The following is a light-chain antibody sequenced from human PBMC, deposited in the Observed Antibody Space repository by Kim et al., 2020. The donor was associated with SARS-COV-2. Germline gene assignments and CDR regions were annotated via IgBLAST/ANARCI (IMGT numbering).Light chain of an antibody. Sequence: EIVLTQSPGTLSLSPGERATLSCRASQSVDSRYFAWYQQKPGQAPRLLIHAVSNRATGIPERFSGSGSGTDFTLTISRLEPEDIAVYYCQQYGGSPRYSFGQGTKLEI. CDR1: QSVDSRY. CDR2: AVS. J-gene: IGKJ2*01. V-gene: IGKV3-20*01. CDR3: QQYGGSPRYS.